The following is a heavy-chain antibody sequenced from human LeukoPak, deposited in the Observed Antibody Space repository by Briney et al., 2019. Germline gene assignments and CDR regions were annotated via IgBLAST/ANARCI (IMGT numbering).Heavy chain of an antibody. CDR1: GFTFSNCW. Sequence: PGGSLRLSCAASGFTFSNCWMSWVRQAPGKGLEWVANIKQDGSEKYYVGSVRGRFTISRDNARNSVYLQMNSLRTGDTAVYYCARGGVDTTLDNVFDYWGQGTLVTVSS. V-gene: IGHV3-7*01. J-gene: IGHJ4*02. D-gene: IGHD5-18*01. CDR2: IKQDGSEK. CDR3: ARGGVDTTLDNVFDY.